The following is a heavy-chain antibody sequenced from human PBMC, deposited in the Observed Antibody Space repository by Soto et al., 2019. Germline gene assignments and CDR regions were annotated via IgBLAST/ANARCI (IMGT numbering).Heavy chain of an antibody. Sequence: GGSLRLSCAASGFTFSNAWMSWVRQAPGKGLEWVGRIKSKTDGGTTDYAAPVKGRFTISRDDSKNTLYLQMNSLKTEDTAVYSCTTGGVGDDWAFDYWGQGTLVTVSS. CDR2: IKSKTDGGTT. J-gene: IGHJ4*02. D-gene: IGHD4-17*01. V-gene: IGHV3-15*01. CDR3: TTGGVGDDWAFDY. CDR1: GFTFSNAW.